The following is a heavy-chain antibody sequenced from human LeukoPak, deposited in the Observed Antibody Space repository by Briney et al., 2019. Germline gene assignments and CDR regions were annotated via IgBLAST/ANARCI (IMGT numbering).Heavy chain of an antibody. CDR1: GYTFTGYY. V-gene: IGHV1-2*06. CDR2: INPNSGGT. J-gene: IGHJ4*02. D-gene: IGHD3-9*01. CDR3: VNDILTGYFDY. Sequence: GASVKVSCKASGYTFTGYYMHWVRQAPGQGLEWMGRINPNSGGTNYAQKFQGRVTMTRDTSISTAYMELSRLRSDGTAVYYCVNDILTGYFDYWGQGTLVTVSS.